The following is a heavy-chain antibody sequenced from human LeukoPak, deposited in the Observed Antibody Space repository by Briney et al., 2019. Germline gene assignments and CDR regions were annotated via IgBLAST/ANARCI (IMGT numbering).Heavy chain of an antibody. Sequence: GGSLRLSCAASGFTFSSYEMNWVRQAPGKGLEWVSYISSSAITIYYADSVRGRFTISRDNAKNSLYLQMNSLRAEDTAVYYCASRYCSGGSCYGRDGFDIWGQGTRVTVSS. V-gene: IGHV3-48*03. CDR1: GFTFSSYE. J-gene: IGHJ3*02. CDR3: ASRYCSGGSCYGRDGFDI. D-gene: IGHD2-15*01. CDR2: ISSSAITI.